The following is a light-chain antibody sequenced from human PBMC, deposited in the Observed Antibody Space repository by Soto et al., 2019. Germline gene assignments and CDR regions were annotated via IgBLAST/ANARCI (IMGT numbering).Light chain of an antibody. CDR2: TAS. CDR3: QQSFSPPPNT. Sequence: EILMSQSPSSLSVSAGDRVTISCRASQNVINYVTWYQQKPGKAPRLLISTASTWPSGVPSRFSGSGSGTDFTLTINTLQSEDFATYYCQQSFSPPPNTFGQGTRLEI. V-gene: IGKV1-39*01. CDR1: QNVINY. J-gene: IGKJ5*01.